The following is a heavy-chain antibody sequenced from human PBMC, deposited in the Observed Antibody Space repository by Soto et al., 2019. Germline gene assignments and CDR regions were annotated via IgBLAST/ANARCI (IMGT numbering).Heavy chain of an antibody. CDR2: IWYDGNKK. V-gene: IGHV3-33*01. D-gene: IGHD7-27*01. Sequence: GGSLRLSCAASGLTFSRYAMHWVRQPPGKGLEWVAVIWYDGNKKYYANSVKGRFTISRDNSKNTLHLQMDSLRVEDTAVYYCARDFLSWGSYYYFGMDVWGRGTTVTVSS. J-gene: IGHJ6*02. CDR1: GLTFSRYA. CDR3: ARDFLSWGSYYYFGMDV.